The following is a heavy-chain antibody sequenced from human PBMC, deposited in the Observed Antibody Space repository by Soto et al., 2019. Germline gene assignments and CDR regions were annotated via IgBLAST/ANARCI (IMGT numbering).Heavy chain of an antibody. Sequence: GASVKVSCKASGYTFTSYGISWVRQAPGQGLEWMGWISAYNGNTNYAQKLQGRVTMTTDTSTSTAYMELSSLRSEDTAVYYCASSSVDTAMVGVYNWFDPWGQGTMVAVS. CDR2: ISAYNGNT. CDR1: GYTFTSYG. CDR3: ASSSVDTAMVGVYNWFDP. V-gene: IGHV1-18*04. J-gene: IGHJ5*02. D-gene: IGHD5-18*01.